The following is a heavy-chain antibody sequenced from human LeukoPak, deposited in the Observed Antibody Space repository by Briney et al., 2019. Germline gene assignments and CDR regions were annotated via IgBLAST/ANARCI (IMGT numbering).Heavy chain of an antibody. D-gene: IGHD3-22*01. CDR1: GFTFSDYY. V-gene: IGHV3-11*01. Sequence: GGSLRLSCAASGFTFSDYYMSWIRQAPGKGLEWVSYISSSGSTIYYADSVKGRFTISRDNAKNSLYLQMNSLRAEDTAVYYCAIDLDYDRIYYFDYWGQGTLVTVSS. CDR3: AIDLDYDRIYYFDY. CDR2: ISSSGSTI. J-gene: IGHJ4*02.